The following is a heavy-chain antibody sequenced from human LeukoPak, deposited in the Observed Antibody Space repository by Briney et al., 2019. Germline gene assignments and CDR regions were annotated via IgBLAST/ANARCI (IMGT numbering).Heavy chain of an antibody. CDR2: INPNSGGT. J-gene: IGHJ4*02. CDR3: ARVEPYYDFWSGYYLFDY. D-gene: IGHD3-3*01. Sequence: ASVKVSCKASGYTFTGYYMHWVRQAPGQGLEWMGWINPNSGGTNYAQKLQGRVTMTRDTSISTAYMELSRLRSDDTAVYYCARVEPYYDFWSGYYLFDYWGQGTLVTVSS. CDR1: GYTFTGYY. V-gene: IGHV1-2*02.